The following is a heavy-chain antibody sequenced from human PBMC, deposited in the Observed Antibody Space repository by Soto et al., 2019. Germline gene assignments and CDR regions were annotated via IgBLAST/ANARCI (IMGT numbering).Heavy chain of an antibody. Sequence: QVQLQETGPGLVKPSQTLSLTCTVSGGSISSGDYFWSWIRQPPGKGLEWIGYIYFGGTTHYNPSLTSRVLTSGATSTNQFSLNLPSVTSADTAVYYCVRAGRWRPFELWGRGTLVTVSP. V-gene: IGHV4-30-4*01. J-gene: IGHJ4*02. D-gene: IGHD3-3*01. CDR2: IYFGGTT. CDR1: GGSISSGDYF. CDR3: VRAGRWRPFEL.